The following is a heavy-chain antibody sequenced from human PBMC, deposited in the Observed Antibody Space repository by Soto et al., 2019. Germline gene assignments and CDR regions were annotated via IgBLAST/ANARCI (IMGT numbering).Heavy chain of an antibody. Sequence: VASVKVSCKASGYTFTGYYMHWVRQAPGQGLEWMGWINPNSGGTNYAQKFQGRVTMTRDTSISTAYMELSRLRSDDTAVYYCATDYSIIAVHHSPYYFDYWGQGTLVTVSS. J-gene: IGHJ4*02. CDR3: ATDYSIIAVHHSPYYFDY. D-gene: IGHD6-19*01. V-gene: IGHV1-2*02. CDR2: INPNSGGT. CDR1: GYTFTGYY.